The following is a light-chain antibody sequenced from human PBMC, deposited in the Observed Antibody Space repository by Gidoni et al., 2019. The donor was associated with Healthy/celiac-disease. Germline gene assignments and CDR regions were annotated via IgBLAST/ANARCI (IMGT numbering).Light chain of an antibody. Sequence: AIRLTQSPSSFSASTGDRVTITCRASQGISRYVAWYQQKPGKAPKLLIYAASTVQSGVPSRFSGSGSGKDFTLTSSCLQAEDFATYYCQQYYSYPWTFGQGTKVEIK. CDR2: AAS. CDR3: QQYYSYPWT. V-gene: IGKV1-8*01. J-gene: IGKJ1*01. CDR1: QGISRY.